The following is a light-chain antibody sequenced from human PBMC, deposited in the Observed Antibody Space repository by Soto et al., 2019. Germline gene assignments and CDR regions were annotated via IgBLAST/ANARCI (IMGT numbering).Light chain of an antibody. CDR3: QQYGSSPLFT. CDR2: GPS. J-gene: IGKJ3*01. V-gene: IGKV3-20*01. CDR1: QSVSTTY. Sequence: EIVLTQSPGTLSLSPGERATLSCRASQSVSTTYLTWYQQKPGQAPRLLVYGPSSSATGVPDRFSGSGSGSDFTLTISRLEPEDFAVYYCQQYGSSPLFTFGPGTRVDFK.